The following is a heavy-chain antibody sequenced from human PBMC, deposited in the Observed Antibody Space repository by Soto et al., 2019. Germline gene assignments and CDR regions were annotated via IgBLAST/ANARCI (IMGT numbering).Heavy chain of an antibody. CDR2: FSGSGGST. V-gene: IGHV3-23*01. CDR1: GFTFSSYV. CDR3: AKGRFGELFEMYFDY. Sequence: EVQLLESGGGLVQPGGSLRVSCAASGFTFSSYVMNWVRQAPGKGLEWVSAFSGSGGSTYYADSVKGRFTISGDNSKNTLYLQRNSLRAEDTAVYYCAKGRFGELFEMYFDYWGQGTLVTVSS. J-gene: IGHJ4*02. D-gene: IGHD3-10*01.